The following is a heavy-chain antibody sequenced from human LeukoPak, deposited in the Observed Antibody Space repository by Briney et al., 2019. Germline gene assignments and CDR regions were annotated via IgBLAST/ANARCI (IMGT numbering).Heavy chain of an antibody. CDR2: IYYSGST. CDR1: GGSISSGGYY. D-gene: IGHD4-17*01. CDR3: ARRGDYGDVYWFDP. Sequence: SETLSLTCTVSGGSISSGGYYWSWIRQHPGKGLEWIGYIYYSGSTYYNPSLKSRVTISVDTSKNQFSLKLSSVTAADTAVYYCARRGDYGDVYWFDPWGQGTLVTVSS. V-gene: IGHV4-31*03. J-gene: IGHJ5*02.